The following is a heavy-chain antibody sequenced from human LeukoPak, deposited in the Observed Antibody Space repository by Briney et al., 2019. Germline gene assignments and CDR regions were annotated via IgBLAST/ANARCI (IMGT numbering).Heavy chain of an antibody. CDR3: ASRKGGSFDP. CDR1: GGSFSGYY. D-gene: IGHD5-12*01. J-gene: IGHJ5*02. Sequence: SETLSLTCAVYGGSFSGYYCSWIRQPPGKGLEWIGEINHSGSTNYNPSLKSRVTISVDTSKNQFSLKLSSVTAADTAVYYCASRKGGSFDPWGQGTLVTVSS. V-gene: IGHV4-34*01. CDR2: INHSGST.